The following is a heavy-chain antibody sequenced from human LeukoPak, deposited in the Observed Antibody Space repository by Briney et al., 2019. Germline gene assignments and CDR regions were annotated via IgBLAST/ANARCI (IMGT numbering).Heavy chain of an antibody. CDR1: GFTFTSSA. D-gene: IGHD3-22*01. CDR3: AAESSGYYYDAFDI. J-gene: IGHJ3*02. CDR2: IVVGSGNT. Sequence: SVKVSCKASGFTFTSSAMQWVRQARGQRLEWIGWIVVGSGNTNYARKFQERVTITRDMSTSTAYMELSSLRSEDTAVYYCAAESSGYYYDAFDIWGQGTMVTVSS. V-gene: IGHV1-58*02.